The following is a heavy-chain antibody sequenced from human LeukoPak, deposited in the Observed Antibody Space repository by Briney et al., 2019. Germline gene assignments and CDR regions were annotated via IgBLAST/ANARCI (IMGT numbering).Heavy chain of an antibody. Sequence: GGSLRLSCAASGFTFSSYSMNWVRQAPGKGLEWVSSISSSSSYIYYADSVKGRFTISRDNAKNSLYLQMNSLRAEDTALYYCAKDILVRAVGITRYTVPDYWGQGTLVTVSS. CDR3: AKDILVRAVGITRYTVPDY. V-gene: IGHV3-21*04. CDR1: GFTFSSYS. J-gene: IGHJ4*02. CDR2: ISSSSSYI. D-gene: IGHD3-10*01.